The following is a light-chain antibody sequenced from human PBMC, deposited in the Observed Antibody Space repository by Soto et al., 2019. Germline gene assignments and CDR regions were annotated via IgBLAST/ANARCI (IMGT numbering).Light chain of an antibody. CDR3: AFWDCRPSVV. CDR2: RNT. CDR1: SSNIGNNF. Sequence: QSVLTQPPSVSGTPGQGVTISCSGSSSNIGNNFVHWYQQLPGSAPRLLIYRNTQRPAGAPDRFSGSKSGTSASLAISGLRSEDEAHYHCAFWDCRPSVVFRGRTQLTGL. V-gene: IGLV1-47*01. J-gene: IGLJ2*01.